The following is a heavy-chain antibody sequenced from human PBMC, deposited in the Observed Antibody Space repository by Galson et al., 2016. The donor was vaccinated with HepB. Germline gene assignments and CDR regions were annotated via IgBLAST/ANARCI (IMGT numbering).Heavy chain of an antibody. D-gene: IGHD3-3*01. CDR3: STLRDFWSG. CDR1: GFTFSRQW. CDR2: IKSDGSNI. J-gene: IGHJ4*02. V-gene: IGHV3-74*01. Sequence: SLRLSCAASGFTFSRQWMYWVRQAPGKGLAWVSQIKSDGSNINYADSVKGRFTISRDNAGNTLYLQMNSLRAEDTAVYHCSTLRDFWSGWGQGTLVTVSP.